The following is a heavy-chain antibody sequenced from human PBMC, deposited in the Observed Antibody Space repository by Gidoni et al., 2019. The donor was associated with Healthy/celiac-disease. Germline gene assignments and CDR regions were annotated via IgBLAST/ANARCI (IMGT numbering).Heavy chain of an antibody. D-gene: IGHD4-17*01. V-gene: IGHV3-30-3*01. CDR1: RFTFRSYA. J-gene: IGHJ4*02. CDR2: ISYDGSNK. Sequence: QVHLVESGGGVVQPGRSLRLSCAASRFTFRSYALHWVRQAPGKGLEWVAVISYDGSNKYYADSVKGRFTISRDNSKNTLYLQMNSLRAEDTAVYYCARVLVDIGYGDPMAGYWGQGTLVTVSS. CDR3: ARVLVDIGYGDPMAGY.